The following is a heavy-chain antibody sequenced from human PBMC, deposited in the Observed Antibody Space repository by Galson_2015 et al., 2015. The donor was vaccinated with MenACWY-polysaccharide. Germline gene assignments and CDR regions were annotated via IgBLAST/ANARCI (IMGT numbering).Heavy chain of an antibody. Sequence: CAISGDSVSSDSAAWNWIRESPSRGLEWLGRTYYRSKWNNDYAVSVKSRIIITPDTSNNQVSLQLLSVTPEDTGVYFCAREPKQLPAPYSYYFSMDVWGKGTAVTVSS. CDR3: AREPKQLPAPYSYYFSMDV. CDR2: TYYRSKWNN. D-gene: IGHD2-2*01. V-gene: IGHV6-1*01. J-gene: IGHJ6*03. CDR1: GDSVSSDSAA.